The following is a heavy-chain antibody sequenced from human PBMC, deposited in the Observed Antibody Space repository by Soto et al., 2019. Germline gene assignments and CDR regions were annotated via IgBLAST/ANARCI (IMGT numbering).Heavy chain of an antibody. CDR3: ARDRVYTGGSDADY. V-gene: IGHV1-18*01. J-gene: IGHJ4*02. D-gene: IGHD2-8*02. Sequence: QVPLVQSGAEVKKPGSSVRVSCKTSGDTFSNYAISWVRQAPGQGLEWMGWINTGSGYTNYAHDRVTMTKDASTYTAYLEVTSLRSDDTAIYYCARDRVYTGGSDADYWGQGTLVTVSS. CDR2: INTGSGYT. CDR1: GDTFSNYA.